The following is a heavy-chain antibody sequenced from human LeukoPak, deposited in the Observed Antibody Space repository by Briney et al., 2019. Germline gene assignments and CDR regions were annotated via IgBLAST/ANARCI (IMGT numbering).Heavy chain of an antibody. CDR1: GFTFSSYA. J-gene: IGHJ5*02. D-gene: IGHD2-2*01. CDR3: AEGYCSSATCYSRFDP. CDR2: ISGSGGST. V-gene: IGHV3-23*01. Sequence: GGSLRLSCAASGFTFSSYAMSWVRQAPGKGLEWVSAISGSGGSTFSADSVKGRFTISRDNSENTLYLQMNSLRAGDTAVYYCAEGYCSSATCYSRFDPWGQGTLVTVSS.